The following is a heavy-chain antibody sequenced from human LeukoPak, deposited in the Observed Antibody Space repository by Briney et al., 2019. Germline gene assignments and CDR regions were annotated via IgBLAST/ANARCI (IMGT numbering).Heavy chain of an antibody. CDR1: GFTFSSHA. D-gene: IGHD3-10*01. V-gene: IGHV3-30-3*01. CDR2: ISYDGSNK. Sequence: PGRSLRLSCAASGFTFSSHAMHWVRQAPGKGLEWVAVISYDGSNKYYADSVKGRFTISRDNSKNSLYLQMNSLGAEDTAVYYCARDTTPTYYYGSGNHDAFDIWGQGTKVTVSS. J-gene: IGHJ3*02. CDR3: ARDTTPTYYYGSGNHDAFDI.